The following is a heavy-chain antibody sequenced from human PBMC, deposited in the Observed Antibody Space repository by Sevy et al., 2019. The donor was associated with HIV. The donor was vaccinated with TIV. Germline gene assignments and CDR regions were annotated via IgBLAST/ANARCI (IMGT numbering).Heavy chain of an antibody. CDR3: ARLRGRSIFGVVLENNWFDP. J-gene: IGHJ5*02. Sequence: GESLKISCKGSGYSFTSYWIGWVRQMPGKGLEWMGIIYPGDSDTRDSPSFQGQVTISADKSISTAYLQWSSLKASDTAMYYCARLRGRSIFGVVLENNWFDPWGQGTLVTVSS. CDR1: GYSFTSYW. V-gene: IGHV5-51*01. D-gene: IGHD3-3*01. CDR2: IYPGDSDT.